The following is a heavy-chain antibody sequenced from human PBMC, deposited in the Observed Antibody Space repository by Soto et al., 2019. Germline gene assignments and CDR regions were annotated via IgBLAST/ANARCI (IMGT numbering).Heavy chain of an antibody. Sequence: GASVKVSCKASGYTFTSYGISWVRQAPGQGLEWMGWISAYNGNTNYAQKLQGRVTMTTDNSKNTLYLQMNSLRAEDTAVYYCAEVGPGGVPAAQGLYYFDYWGQGTLVTVSS. CDR3: AEVGPGGVPAAQGLYYFDY. CDR2: ISAYNGNT. V-gene: IGHV1-18*01. J-gene: IGHJ4*02. D-gene: IGHD2-2*01. CDR1: GYTFTSYG.